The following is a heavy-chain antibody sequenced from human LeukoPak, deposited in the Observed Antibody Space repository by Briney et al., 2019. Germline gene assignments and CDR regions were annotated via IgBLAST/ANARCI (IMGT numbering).Heavy chain of an antibody. CDR3: TRTSVAAAISPYYFDY. V-gene: IGHV3-74*01. J-gene: IGHJ4*02. Sequence: GGSLRLSCAASGFTFSSYWMHWVRQAPGKGLVWVSRINSDGSSTSYADSVKGRFTISRDNAKNSLYLQMASLRAEDTAVYYCTRTSVAAAISPYYFDYWGQGTLVTVS. D-gene: IGHD2-2*02. CDR1: GFTFSSYW. CDR2: INSDGSST.